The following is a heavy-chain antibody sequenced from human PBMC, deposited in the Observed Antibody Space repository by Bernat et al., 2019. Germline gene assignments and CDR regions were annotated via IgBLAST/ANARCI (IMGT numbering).Heavy chain of an antibody. V-gene: IGHV3-43*02. CDR2: ISGDGGST. J-gene: IGHJ4*02. CDR1: GFTFDDYA. CDR3: AKLARPEDKPITMVQGVIIYYFDY. D-gene: IGHD3-10*01. Sequence: EVQLVESGGGVVQPGGSLRLSCAASGFTFDDYAMHWVRQAPGKGLEWVSLISGDGGSTYYADSVKGRFTISRDNSKNSLYLQMNSLRTEDTALYYCAKLARPEDKPITMVQGVIIYYFDYWGQGTLVTVSS.